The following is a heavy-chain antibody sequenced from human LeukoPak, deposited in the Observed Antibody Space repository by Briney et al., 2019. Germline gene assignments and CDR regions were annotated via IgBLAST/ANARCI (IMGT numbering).Heavy chain of an antibody. Sequence: NPSETLSLTCTVSGGSISSGGYYWSWIRQHPGKGLEWIGYIYYSGSTYYNPSLKSRVTISVDTSKNQFSLKLSSVTAADTAVYYCARGSQKYYYVDWGQGTLVTVSS. CDR2: IYYSGST. V-gene: IGHV4-31*03. J-gene: IGHJ4*02. CDR3: ARGSQKYYYVD. CDR1: GGSISSGGYY. D-gene: IGHD2-15*01.